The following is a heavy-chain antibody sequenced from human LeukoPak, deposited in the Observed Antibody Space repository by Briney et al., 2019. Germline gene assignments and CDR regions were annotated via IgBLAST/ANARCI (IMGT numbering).Heavy chain of an antibody. D-gene: IGHD5-12*01. CDR3: ASGYSGYDLNY. CDR1: DFRDYY. Sequence: ASVKVSCKTSDFRDYYMNWVRQAPGQGLEWLGWINPKSGDTDYAQKFQGRFTMTRDTSINTAYMELSGLKPDDTAIYYCASGYSGYDLNYWGQGTQVTVSS. CDR2: INPKSGDT. J-gene: IGHJ4*02. V-gene: IGHV1-2*02.